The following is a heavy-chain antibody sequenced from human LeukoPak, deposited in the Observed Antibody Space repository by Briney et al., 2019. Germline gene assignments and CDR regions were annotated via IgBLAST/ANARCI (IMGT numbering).Heavy chain of an antibody. J-gene: IGHJ4*02. CDR3: ARVSSYGSYGY. D-gene: IGHD5-18*01. Sequence: GGSLRLSCAASGFTFSSYAMHWVRQAPGKGLEWVAVISYDGSDKYYADSVKGRFTISRDNSKNTLYLQMNSLRAEDTAVYYCARVSSYGSYGYWGQGTLVTVSS. V-gene: IGHV3-30*04. CDR1: GFTFSSYA. CDR2: ISYDGSDK.